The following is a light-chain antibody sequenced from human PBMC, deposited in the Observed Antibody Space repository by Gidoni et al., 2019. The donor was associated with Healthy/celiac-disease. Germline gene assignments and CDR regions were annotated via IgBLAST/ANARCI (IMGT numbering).Light chain of an antibody. CDR1: QSLLHSNGYNY. V-gene: IGKV2-28*01. CDR3: MQALQTPRLT. Sequence: DIVMTQSPRSLPVTPGEPASISCRSSQSLLHSNGYNYLDWYLQKPGQSPQLLISLGSNRASGVPDRFSGSGSGTDFTLKISRVEAEDVGVYYCMQALQTPRLTFGGGTKVEIK. J-gene: IGKJ4*01. CDR2: LGS.